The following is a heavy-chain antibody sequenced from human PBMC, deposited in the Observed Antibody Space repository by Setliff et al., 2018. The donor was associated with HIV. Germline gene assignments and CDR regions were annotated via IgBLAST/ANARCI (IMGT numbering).Heavy chain of an antibody. CDR1: GYTFTNYD. CDR3: ARVGVDSQEYFQH. Sequence: ASVKVSCKASGYTFTNYDMNWVRQAPGQGLEWMGWINTNTGNPTYAQGFTGRFVFSLDTSVSTAYLQINSLKAEDTAIYYCARVGVDSQEYFQHWGQGTLVTVSS. CDR2: INTNTGNP. D-gene: IGHD3-3*01. J-gene: IGHJ1*01. V-gene: IGHV7-4-1*02.